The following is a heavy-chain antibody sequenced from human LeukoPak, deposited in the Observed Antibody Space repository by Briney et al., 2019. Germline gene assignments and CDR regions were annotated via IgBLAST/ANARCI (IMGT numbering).Heavy chain of an antibody. CDR2: INPDDKSA. CDR1: GFTFDDYA. CDR3: LTIVETTFDAFDI. V-gene: IGHV3-74*01. D-gene: IGHD2/OR15-2a*01. J-gene: IGHJ3*02. Sequence: AGGSLRLSCAASGFTFDDYAMHWLRQAPGKGLVWVSRINPDDKSASYADSVKGRFTIARDDARKTLYLQMNSLRAEDTAVYYCLTIVETTFDAFDIWGQGTMVTVSS.